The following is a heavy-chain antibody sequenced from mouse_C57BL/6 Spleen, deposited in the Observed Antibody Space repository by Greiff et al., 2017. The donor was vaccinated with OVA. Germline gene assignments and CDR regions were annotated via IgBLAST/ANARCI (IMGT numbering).Heavy chain of an antibody. CDR3: ARGIYYDYDQGYYFDY. CDR1: GYTFTDYY. Sequence: EVKLVESGPVLVKPGASVKMSCKASGYTFTDYYMNWVKQSHGKSLEWIGVINPYNGGTSYNQKFKGKATLTVDKSSSTAYMELNSLTSEDSAVYYCARGIYYDYDQGYYFDYWGQGTTLTVSS. J-gene: IGHJ2*01. D-gene: IGHD2-4*01. CDR2: INPYNGGT. V-gene: IGHV1-19*01.